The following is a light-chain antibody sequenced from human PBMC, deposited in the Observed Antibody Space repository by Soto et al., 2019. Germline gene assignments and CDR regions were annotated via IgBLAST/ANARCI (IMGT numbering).Light chain of an antibody. CDR2: GAS. J-gene: IGKJ1*01. CDR3: QQYNDWPLT. CDR1: QNVRSN. V-gene: IGKV3-15*01. Sequence: EIVMTQSPATLSVSPGETATPSCRAGQNVRSNLAWYQQRPGQGPRLLIYGASSGATGIPARFSGTGSGTEFTLTISSLQSEDFALYYCQQYNDWPLTFGQGPRWIS.